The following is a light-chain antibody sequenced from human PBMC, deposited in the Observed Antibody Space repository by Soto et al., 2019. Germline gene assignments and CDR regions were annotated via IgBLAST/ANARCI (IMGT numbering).Light chain of an antibody. CDR3: CAYSTSGTHV. CDR2: DVN. CDR1: SSDVGSYDY. Sequence: QSVLTQPASVSGSPGQSITFSCTGTSSDVGSYDYVSWHQQHPGKAPKLIIYDVNNRPSGVPSRFSGSKSGNTASLIISGLQTEYEADYYCCAYSTSGTHVFGTGTKLTVL. V-gene: IGLV2-14*03. J-gene: IGLJ1*01.